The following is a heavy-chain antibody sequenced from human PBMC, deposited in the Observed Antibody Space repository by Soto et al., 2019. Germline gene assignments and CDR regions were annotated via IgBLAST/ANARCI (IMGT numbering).Heavy chain of an antibody. D-gene: IGHD3-10*01. CDR1: GGSISSYY. J-gene: IGHJ6*02. Sequence: QVQLQESGPGLVKPSETLSLSCTVSGGSISSYYWSWFRQSPGKRMEWIGYVHHSWGSSYNPSLRRRVAISLATSKSQFSLKVTSVTATDPAVYYCARQGFGPLHGLVDVWGQGTTVTVSS. V-gene: IGHV4-59*08. CDR3: ARQGFGPLHGLVDV. CDR2: VHHSWGS.